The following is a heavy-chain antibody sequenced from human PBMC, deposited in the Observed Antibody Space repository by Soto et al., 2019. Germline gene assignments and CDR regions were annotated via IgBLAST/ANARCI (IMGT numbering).Heavy chain of an antibody. D-gene: IGHD3-10*01. V-gene: IGHV3-66*01. CDR2: IYSGGST. CDR3: ASESMVRGVLNDY. Sequence: GGSLRLSCAASGFTVSSNYMSWVRQAPGKGLEWVSVIYSGGSTYYADSVKGRFTLSRDNSKNTLYLQMNSLIAEDTAVYYCASESMVRGVLNDYWGQGTLVTVSS. J-gene: IGHJ4*02. CDR1: GFTVSSNY.